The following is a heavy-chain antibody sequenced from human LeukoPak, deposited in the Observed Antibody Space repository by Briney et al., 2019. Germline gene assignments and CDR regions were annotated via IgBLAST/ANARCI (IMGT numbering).Heavy chain of an antibody. CDR3: APRSHYYDSSGYYYAFDY. Sequence: GASVKVSCKASGGTFSSYAISWVRQAPGQGLEWMRGMIPIFGTANYAQKFQGRVTMTEDTSTDTAYMELSSLRSEDTAVYYCAPRSHYYDSSGYYYAFDYWGQGTLVTVSS. V-gene: IGHV1-69*06. CDR1: GGTFSSYA. J-gene: IGHJ4*02. CDR2: MIPIFGTA. D-gene: IGHD3-22*01.